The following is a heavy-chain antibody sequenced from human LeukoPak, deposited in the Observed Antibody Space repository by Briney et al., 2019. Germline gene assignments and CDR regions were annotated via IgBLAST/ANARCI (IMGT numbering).Heavy chain of an antibody. V-gene: IGHV1-2*06. CDR2: INPNSGGT. J-gene: IGHJ6*02. CDR1: GYTFTGYY. D-gene: IGHD2-2*02. Sequence: ASVKVSCKASGYTFTGYYMHWVRQAPGQGLEWMGRINPNSGGTNYAQKFQGRVTMTRDTSISTAYMELSRLRPDDTAVYYCARVHTVYYGMDVWGQGTTVTVSS. CDR3: ARVHTVYYGMDV.